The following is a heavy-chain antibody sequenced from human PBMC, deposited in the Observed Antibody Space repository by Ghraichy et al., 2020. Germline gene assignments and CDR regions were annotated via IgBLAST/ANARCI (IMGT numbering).Heavy chain of an antibody. Sequence: GGSLRLSCVASGITFQSFAMSWVRRAPQKGLEWVSSIGKGGASYYADSVKGRFTISRDNSKNTLYLEMYSLGAEDTAVYYCAKRAPYYFDYWGQGTLVTVSS. CDR3: AKRAPYYFDY. CDR1: GITFQSFA. CDR2: IGKGGAS. V-gene: IGHV3-23*01. J-gene: IGHJ4*02.